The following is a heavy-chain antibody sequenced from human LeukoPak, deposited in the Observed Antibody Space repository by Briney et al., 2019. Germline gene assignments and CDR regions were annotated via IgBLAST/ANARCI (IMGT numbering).Heavy chain of an antibody. CDR2: LSSSGSAF. J-gene: IGHJ4*02. Sequence: WGSLRLSCEDSGFTFRSYEMNWVRQAPGKGLEWIAYLSSSGSAFSYADSVKGRFTIARDNAKNSVYLEMNSLRADDTAVYYCARSARLMKGVVEVTALDDWGQGTLVTVSS. CDR1: GFTFRSYE. D-gene: IGHD3-3*01. V-gene: IGHV3-48*03. CDR3: ARSARLMKGVVEVTALDD.